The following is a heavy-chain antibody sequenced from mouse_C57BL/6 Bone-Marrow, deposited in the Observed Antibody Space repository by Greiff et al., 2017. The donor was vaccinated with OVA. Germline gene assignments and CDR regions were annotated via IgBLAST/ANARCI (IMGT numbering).Heavy chain of an antibody. CDR2: IRSKSNNSAT. D-gene: IGHD2-14*01. CDR1: GFSFNTYA. V-gene: IGHV10-1*01. Sequence: EVKLVESGGGLVQPKGSLKLSCAASGFSFNTYAMNWVRQAPGTGLEWVARIRSKSNNSATYYADSVKDRVTISRDNSESMLYLQMNNLKTEDTAMYYCVRHYRYYCDYWGQGTTLTVSS. CDR3: VRHYRYYCDY. J-gene: IGHJ2*01.